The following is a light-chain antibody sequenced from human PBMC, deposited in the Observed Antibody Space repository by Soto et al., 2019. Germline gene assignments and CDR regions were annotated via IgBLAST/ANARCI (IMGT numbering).Light chain of an antibody. CDR1: QSVSSY. J-gene: IGKJ5*01. Sequence: EILLRQSPGTMSLSPGERATLSSRASQSVSSYLAWYQQKPGQAPRLLIHDASNRATGIPARFSGSGSGTDFTLTISSLEAEDFAVYYCQQRSIWPLTFGQGTRLEIK. V-gene: IGKV3-11*01. CDR2: DAS. CDR3: QQRSIWPLT.